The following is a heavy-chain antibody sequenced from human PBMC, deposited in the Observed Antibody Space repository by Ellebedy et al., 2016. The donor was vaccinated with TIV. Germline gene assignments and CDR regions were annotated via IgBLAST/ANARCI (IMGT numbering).Heavy chain of an antibody. CDR3: ARGRRLGEFEHFDY. J-gene: IGHJ4*02. CDR1: GGTFSSYA. D-gene: IGHD3-16*01. Sequence: SVKVSCXASGGTFSSYAISWVRQAPGQGLEWMGGIIPIFGTANYAQKFQGRVTITADESTSTAYMELSSLRSEDTAVYYCARGRRLGEFEHFDYWGQGTLVTVSS. CDR2: IIPIFGTA. V-gene: IGHV1-69*13.